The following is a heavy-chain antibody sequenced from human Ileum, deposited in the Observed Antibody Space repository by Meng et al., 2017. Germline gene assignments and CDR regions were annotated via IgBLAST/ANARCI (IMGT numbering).Heavy chain of an antibody. V-gene: IGHV6-1*01. Sequence: QVQLQQSGPGLVKPSQTLFLTCAVSGGSVSSNIAAWNWIRQSPLRGLEWLGRTYYRSKWYSEYAVSVKSRISITPDTSKNQFSLQMNSVTPEDTAVYYCASGSGSLDYWGPGTLVTVSS. CDR2: TYYRSKWYS. CDR3: ASGSGSLDY. J-gene: IGHJ4*02. D-gene: IGHD3-3*01. CDR1: GGSVSSNIAA.